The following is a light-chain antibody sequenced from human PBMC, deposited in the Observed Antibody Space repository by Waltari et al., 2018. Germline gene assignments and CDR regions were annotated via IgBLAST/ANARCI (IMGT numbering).Light chain of an antibody. Sequence: QTVVTQEPSLSVSPGGTVTLTCALSSGAVSSTSYPTWYQQTPGQPPRTLVYKGISRSSGVPDRFSGSILGNTAALTITGAQAEDESDYYCSMYMGSGVWVFGGGTKLTVL. CDR3: SMYMGSGVWV. CDR2: KGI. V-gene: IGLV8-61*01. J-gene: IGLJ3*02. CDR1: SGAVSSTSY.